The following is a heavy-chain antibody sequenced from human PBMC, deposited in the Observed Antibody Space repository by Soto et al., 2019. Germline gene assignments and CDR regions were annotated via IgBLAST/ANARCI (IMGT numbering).Heavy chain of an antibody. CDR3: ATAGAVVVGAFDI. V-gene: IGHV3-30*03. CDR2: ISYDGSNK. J-gene: IGHJ3*02. Sequence: PGGSLRLSCAVSGLTFSSFGFYWVRQAPGKGLEWLAVISYDGSNKYYADSVKGRFTTSRDNSKNTLYLQVNSLRADVTAIYCCATAGAVVVGAFDIWGQGTMVTVSS. D-gene: IGHD1-26*01. CDR1: GLTFSSFG.